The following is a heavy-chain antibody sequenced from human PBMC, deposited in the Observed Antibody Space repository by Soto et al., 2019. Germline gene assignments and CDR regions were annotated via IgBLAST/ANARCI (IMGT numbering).Heavy chain of an antibody. V-gene: IGHV5-10-1*01. CDR3: ASHRFAEFPFDY. Sequence: EVQLEQSGAEVKKPGESLSISCKGSGNSFTSYWISWVRQMPGKGLEWMGSIDPSDSYTNYSPSFQGHVTISADKSISTAYLKWTSLKASDTAMYYCASHRFAEFPFDYWGQGTLVTVSS. J-gene: IGHJ4*02. CDR1: GNSFTSYW. CDR2: IDPSDSYT. D-gene: IGHD3-10*01.